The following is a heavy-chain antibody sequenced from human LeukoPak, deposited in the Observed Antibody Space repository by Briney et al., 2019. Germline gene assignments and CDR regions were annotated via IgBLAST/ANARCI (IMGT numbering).Heavy chain of an antibody. CDR3: ASSTPYSSGWDAFDI. Sequence: ASVKVSCKASGYTFTSYDINWVRQATGQGLEWMGWMNPNSGNTGNAQKFQGRVTITRNTSISTAYMELSSLRSEDTAVYYCASSTPYSSGWDAFDIWGQGTMVTVSS. CDR2: MNPNSGNT. D-gene: IGHD6-19*01. J-gene: IGHJ3*02. CDR1: GYTFTSYD. V-gene: IGHV1-8*03.